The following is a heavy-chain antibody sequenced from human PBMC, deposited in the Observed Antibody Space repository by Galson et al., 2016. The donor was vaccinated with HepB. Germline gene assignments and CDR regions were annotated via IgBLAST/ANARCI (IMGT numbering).Heavy chain of an antibody. CDR1: GYSFTTYW. CDR2: IYPAHSGT. Sequence: QSGAEVKKPGESLKISCKGSGYSFTTYWIGWVLQMPGKGLQWMGIIYPAHSGTRYSPSFQGQVIISADKSINTAYLQWSSLKASDTAMYYCARENIAGIRGDFWGPGTLVTVSS. D-gene: IGHD2/OR15-2a*01. J-gene: IGHJ4*02. CDR3: ARENIAGIRGDF. V-gene: IGHV5-51*01.